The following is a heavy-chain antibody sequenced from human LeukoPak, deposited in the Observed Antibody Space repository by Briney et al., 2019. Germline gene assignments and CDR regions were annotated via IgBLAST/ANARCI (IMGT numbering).Heavy chain of an antibody. Sequence: ASVKVSCKASGYTFTGYYMHWARQAPGQGLEWMGCINTNSGGTNYAQQFQGRVTMTRDTSITTAYMELSRLRSDDTAVYYCASDPDYYDSSGYGLDSWGQGTMVTVSP. J-gene: IGHJ3*02. V-gene: IGHV1-2*02. CDR3: ASDPDYYDSSGYGLDS. CDR2: INTNSGGT. CDR1: GYTFTGYY. D-gene: IGHD3-22*01.